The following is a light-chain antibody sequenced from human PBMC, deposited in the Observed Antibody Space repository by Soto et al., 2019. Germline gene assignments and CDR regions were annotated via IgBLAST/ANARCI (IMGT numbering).Light chain of an antibody. CDR3: QQYNNWPRT. CDR2: GAS. CDR1: QSISSTY. V-gene: IGKV3-15*01. Sequence: EIVLTQSPGTLSLSPGERATLSCRASQSISSTYLPWSQQKPGQAPRLLIYGASTRATGIPARFSGSGSGTEFTLTISSLQSEDFAVYYCQQYNNWPRTFGQGTKV. J-gene: IGKJ1*01.